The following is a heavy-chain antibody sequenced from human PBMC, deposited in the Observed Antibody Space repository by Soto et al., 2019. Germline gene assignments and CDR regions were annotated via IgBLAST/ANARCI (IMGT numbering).Heavy chain of an antibody. V-gene: IGHV4-59*01. CDR1: SDSMTSYY. J-gene: IGHJ4*01. CDR2: IYHSGIT. D-gene: IGHD3-10*01. Sequence: SETLSLTCPVSSDSMTSYYWSWIRQPPGKGLECIGYIYHSGITNYNPSLKSRVTISLDTSKTQFSLRLSFVTAADTAVYYCARTSLFYFFESWGQGTLVTVSS. CDR3: ARTSLFYFFES.